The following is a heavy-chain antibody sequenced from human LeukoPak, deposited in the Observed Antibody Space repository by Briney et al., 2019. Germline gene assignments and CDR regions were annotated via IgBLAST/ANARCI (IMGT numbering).Heavy chain of an antibody. CDR1: GFTFDDYA. CDR3: ARSTWELYIDY. V-gene: IGHV3-43*02. CDR2: ISGDGGST. D-gene: IGHD1-26*01. Sequence: GGSLRLSCAASGFTFDDYAMHWVRQAPGKGLEWVSLISGDGGSTYYADSVKGRFTISRDNSKNTLYLQMNSLRAEDTAVYYCARSTWELYIDYWGQGTLVTVSS. J-gene: IGHJ4*02.